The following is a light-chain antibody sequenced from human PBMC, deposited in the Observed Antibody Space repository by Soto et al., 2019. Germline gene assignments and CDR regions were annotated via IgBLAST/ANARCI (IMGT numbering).Light chain of an antibody. V-gene: IGKV3-20*01. CDR2: GAS. J-gene: IGKJ5*01. CDR3: QQYGTSPIT. CDR1: QTVSSY. Sequence: ENVLTQSPGTLSLSPGETATLSCRASQTVSSYLTWYQQRPGQAPRLLISGASSRATGIPDRFSGSGSGTDFTLTISRLEPEDFALYYRQQYGTSPITFGQGTRMEIK.